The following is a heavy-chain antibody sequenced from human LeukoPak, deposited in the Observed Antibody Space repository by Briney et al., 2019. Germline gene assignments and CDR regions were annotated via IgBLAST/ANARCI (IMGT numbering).Heavy chain of an antibody. CDR2: IYPGDSDT. J-gene: IGHJ4*02. CDR3: ARRHGGSSWNDFDY. Sequence: GESLKISCKGSGYSFTNYWIAWVRQMPGKGLEWMGIIYPGDSDTRYSPSFQGQVAISADKSITTAYLQWSSLKASDTAMYYCARRHGGSSWNDFDYWGQGTLVTVSS. CDR1: GYSFTNYW. D-gene: IGHD6-13*01. V-gene: IGHV5-51*01.